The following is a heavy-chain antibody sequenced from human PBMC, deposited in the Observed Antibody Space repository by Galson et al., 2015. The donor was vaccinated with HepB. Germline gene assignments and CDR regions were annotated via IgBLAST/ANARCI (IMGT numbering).Heavy chain of an antibody. CDR2: VDPEYGES. CDR3: TSGTVVVAARD. Sequence: VKVSCKVSGFIFTDYYIHWVRQAPGKGLEWMGLVDPEYGESIYAENFQDRVTIIADASSDTAYMELSSLRSEDTAVYYCTSGTVVVAARDWGQGTLVTVSS. D-gene: IGHD2-15*01. CDR1: GFIFTDYY. J-gene: IGHJ4*02. V-gene: IGHV1-69-2*01.